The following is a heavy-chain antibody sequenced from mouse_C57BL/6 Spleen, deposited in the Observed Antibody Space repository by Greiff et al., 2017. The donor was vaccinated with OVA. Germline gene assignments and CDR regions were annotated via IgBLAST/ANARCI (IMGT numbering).Heavy chain of an antibody. J-gene: IGHJ2*01. V-gene: IGHV5-16*01. CDR2: INYDGSST. Sequence: EVKLVESEGGLVQPGSSMKLSCTASGFTFSDYYMAWVRQVPEKGLEWVANINYDGSSTYYLDSLKSRFIISRDNAKNILYLQMSSLKSEDTATYYCARAVTAQAHYFDYWGKGTTLTVSS. D-gene: IGHD3-2*02. CDR1: GFTFSDYY. CDR3: ARAVTAQAHYFDY.